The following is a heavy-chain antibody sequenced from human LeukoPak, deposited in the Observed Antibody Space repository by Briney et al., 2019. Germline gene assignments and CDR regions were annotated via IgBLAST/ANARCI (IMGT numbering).Heavy chain of an antibody. CDR3: ARELSGSSFGDY. CDR2: ICGSGSTI. CDR1: GFSFSSYE. V-gene: IGHV3-48*03. J-gene: IGHJ4*02. Sequence: GGSLRLSCAASGFSFSSYEMNWVRQAPGKGLEWLSYICGSGSTIYYADSVKGRFTISRDNTKNSLYLQMNSLRAEDTAVYYCARELSGSSFGDYWGQETLVTVST. D-gene: IGHD3-10*01.